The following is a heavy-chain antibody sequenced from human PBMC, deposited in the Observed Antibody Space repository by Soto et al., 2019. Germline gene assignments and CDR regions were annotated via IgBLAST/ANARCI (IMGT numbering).Heavy chain of an antibody. V-gene: IGHV4-30-4*01. CDR3: ASYSIYGMDV. J-gene: IGHJ6*02. CDR1: GGSISIGYYY. D-gene: IGHD2-21*01. Sequence: PSEALSVTCSFCGGSISIGYYYWSWIRQPPGKGLEWIGNIYYSGNTYYNPSLKSRLIISIDTSKKQFSLKVGSVTAADTAVYYCASYSIYGMDVWGQGTTVTVSS. CDR2: IYYSGNT.